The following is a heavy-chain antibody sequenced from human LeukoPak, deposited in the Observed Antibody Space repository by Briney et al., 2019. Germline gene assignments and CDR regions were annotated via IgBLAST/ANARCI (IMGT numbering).Heavy chain of an antibody. CDR1: GFTFSSYW. D-gene: IGHD6-19*01. V-gene: IGHV3-74*01. CDR3: AREGVSSSGFPRGDY. Sequence: GGSLRLSCAASGFTFSSYWMHWVRQAPGKGLVWVSRINSDGSSTSYADSVKGRFTISRDNAKNSLYLQMNSLRAEDTAVYYCAREGVSSSGFPRGDYWGQGTLVTVSS. J-gene: IGHJ4*02. CDR2: INSDGSST.